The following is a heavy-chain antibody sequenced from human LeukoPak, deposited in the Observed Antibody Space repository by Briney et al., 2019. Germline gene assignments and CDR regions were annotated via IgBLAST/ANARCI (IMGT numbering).Heavy chain of an antibody. D-gene: IGHD3-16*01. CDR3: ARVNAHSPPWFDP. J-gene: IGHJ5*02. V-gene: IGHV4-4*02. CDR1: GRSISSDNW. Sequence: SETLSLTCAVSGRSISSDNWWSWVRQTPDRGLEWIGEIHHSGSTNYNPSLKSRVTIFVDKFYNQFSLKLRSVTAADTAVYYCARVNAHSPPWFDPWGQGTRVAVSS. CDR2: IHHSGST.